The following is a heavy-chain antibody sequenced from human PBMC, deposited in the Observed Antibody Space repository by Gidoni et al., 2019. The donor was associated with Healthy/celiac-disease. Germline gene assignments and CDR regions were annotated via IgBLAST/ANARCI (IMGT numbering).Heavy chain of an antibody. CDR2: IIPIFGTA. Sequence: QVQLVQSGAEVKKPGSSVQVSCKAPGGTFSSYAIRWVRQAPGQGLEWMGGIIPIFGTANYEQKFQGRVTITADESTSTAYMELSSLRSEDTAVYYCARVPSIRWKYNWFDPWGQGTLVTVSS. V-gene: IGHV1-69*19. CDR3: ARVPSIRWKYNWFDP. J-gene: IGHJ5*02. CDR1: GGTFSSYA. D-gene: IGHD3-3*02.